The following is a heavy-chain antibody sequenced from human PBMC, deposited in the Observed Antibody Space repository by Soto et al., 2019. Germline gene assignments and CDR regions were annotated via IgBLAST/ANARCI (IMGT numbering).Heavy chain of an antibody. Sequence: SETLSLTCAVYGGSFSGYYWSWIRQPPGKGLEWIGEINHSGSTNYNPSLKSRVTISVDTSKNQFSLKLSSVTAADTAVYYCARGMSVVPAATPFDYWGQGTLVTVSS. V-gene: IGHV4-34*01. J-gene: IGHJ4*02. CDR2: INHSGST. CDR1: GGSFSGYY. D-gene: IGHD2-2*01. CDR3: ARGMSVVPAATPFDY.